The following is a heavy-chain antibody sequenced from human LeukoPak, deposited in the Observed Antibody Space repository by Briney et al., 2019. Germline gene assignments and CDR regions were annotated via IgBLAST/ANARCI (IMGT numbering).Heavy chain of an antibody. CDR2: VYYTGNT. Sequence: SETLSLTCTVSGDTISRHNYYWDWVRQPPGKGLEWIGTVYYTGNTYFSPSLKSRVTMSIDTSKNQFSLHLSSMNATDTAVYYCERLKAVAGHRGTVDIWGRGTMVTVSS. J-gene: IGHJ3*02. CDR3: ERLKAVAGHRGTVDI. CDR1: GDTISRHNYY. D-gene: IGHD6-19*01. V-gene: IGHV4-39*01.